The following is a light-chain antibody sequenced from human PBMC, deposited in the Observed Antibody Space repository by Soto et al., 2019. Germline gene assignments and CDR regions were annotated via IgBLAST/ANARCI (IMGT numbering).Light chain of an antibody. CDR3: CSYAGSRSLWV. CDR2: EGN. V-gene: IGLV2-23*01. J-gene: IGLJ3*02. Sequence: QSALTQPASVSGSPGQSITISCTGTSSDVGAYNLVSWYQQHPGKAPKLMIYEGNKRPSGVSNRFSGSKSGNTASLTISGLQAEDEADYHCCSYAGSRSLWVFGGGTKVTVL. CDR1: SSDVGAYNL.